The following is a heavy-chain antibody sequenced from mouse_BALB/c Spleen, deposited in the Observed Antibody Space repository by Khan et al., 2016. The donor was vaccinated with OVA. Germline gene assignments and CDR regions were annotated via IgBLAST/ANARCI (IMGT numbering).Heavy chain of an antibody. CDR1: GYIFTSYY. D-gene: IGHD2-1*01. Sequence: VQLQQSGAELVKPGASVKLSCKASGYIFTSYYMYWVKQRPGQGLEWIGEINPNNGDTNFNEKFKSKATLTVDKSSSTAYMQLSSLTSEDSAVDYCTRSGYGTFADWGQGTLVTVSA. J-gene: IGHJ3*01. V-gene: IGHV1S81*02. CDR3: TRSGYGTFAD. CDR2: INPNNGDT.